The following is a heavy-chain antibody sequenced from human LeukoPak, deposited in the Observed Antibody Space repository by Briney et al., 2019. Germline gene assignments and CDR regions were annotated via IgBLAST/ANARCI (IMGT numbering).Heavy chain of an antibody. CDR3: ARDPRIPVPGDY. CDR1: GYTFTDYY. J-gene: IGHJ4*02. CDR2: NNADSGGP. V-gene: IGHV1-2*02. D-gene: IGHD2-2*01. Sequence: ASVKVSCTPSGYTFTDYYIQWVCQAPGQGLEWMGWNNADSGGPNYEQEFQGRVTMTRDTSISTAYMELRRLRSDDTAVYYCARDPRIPVPGDYWGQGTLVTVSS.